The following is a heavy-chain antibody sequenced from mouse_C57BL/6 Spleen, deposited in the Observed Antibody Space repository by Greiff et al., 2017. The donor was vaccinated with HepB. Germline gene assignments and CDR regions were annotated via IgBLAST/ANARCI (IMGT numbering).Heavy chain of an antibody. D-gene: IGHD1-1*01. Sequence: EVKLMESGGGLVQPKGSLKLSCAASGFSFNTYAMNWVRQAPGKGLEWVARIRSKSNNYATYYADSVKDRFTISRDDSESMLYLQMNNLKTEDTAMYYCVRHEAGSSYDYARDYGGQGTSVTVSS. CDR3: VRHEAGSSYDYARDY. CDR2: IRSKSNNYAT. CDR1: GFSFNTYA. J-gene: IGHJ4*01. V-gene: IGHV10-1*01.